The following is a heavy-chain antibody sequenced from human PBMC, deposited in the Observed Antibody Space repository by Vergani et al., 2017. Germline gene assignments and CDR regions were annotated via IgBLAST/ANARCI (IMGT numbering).Heavy chain of an antibody. V-gene: IGHV1-69*01. CDR3: AXANYYYDSSGLSVGAFDI. J-gene: IGHJ3*02. D-gene: IGHD3-22*01. CDR1: GGTFSSYA. CDR2: IIPIFGTA. Sequence: QVQLVQSGAEVKKPGSSVKVSCKASGGTFSSYAISWVRQAPGQGLEWMGGIIPIFGTANYAQKFQGRVTITADESTSTAYMELSSLRSEDTAVYYCAXANYYYDSSGLSVGAFDIWGQGTMVTVSS.